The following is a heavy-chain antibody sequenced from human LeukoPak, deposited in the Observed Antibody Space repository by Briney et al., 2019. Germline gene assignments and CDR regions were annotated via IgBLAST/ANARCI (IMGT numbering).Heavy chain of an antibody. D-gene: IGHD5-18*01. CDR1: GYTFTSSD. J-gene: IGHJ6*03. CDR3: ARGQLWPRDYYYYMDV. CDR2: MNPNSGNT. Sequence: ASVKVSCKASGYTFTSSDINWVRQATGQGLEWMGWMNPNSGNTGYAQKFQGRVTITRNTSIITAYMELSSLRSEDTAVYYCARGQLWPRDYYYYMDVWGKGTTVTVSS. V-gene: IGHV1-8*03.